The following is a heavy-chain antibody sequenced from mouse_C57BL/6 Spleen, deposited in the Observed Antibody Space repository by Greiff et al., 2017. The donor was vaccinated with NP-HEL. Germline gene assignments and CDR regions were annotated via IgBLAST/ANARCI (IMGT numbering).Heavy chain of an antibody. CDR3: ARTDFAMDY. Sequence: EVQLQQSGPELVKPGASVKMSCKASGYTFTDYYMNWVKQRPGKSLEWIGDINPNNGGTSYNQKFKGKATVTVDKSSSTAYMELRSLTSEDSAVYYCARTDFAMDYWGQGTPVTVSS. V-gene: IGHV1-26*01. J-gene: IGHJ4*01. CDR2: INPNNGGT. CDR1: GYTFTDYY.